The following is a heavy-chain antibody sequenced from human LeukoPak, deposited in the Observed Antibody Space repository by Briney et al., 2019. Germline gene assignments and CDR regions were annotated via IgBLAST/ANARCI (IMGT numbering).Heavy chain of an antibody. V-gene: IGHV4-30-4*01. J-gene: IGHJ4*02. CDR1: GGSISSGDYY. CDR2: IYYSWST. D-gene: IGHD3-10*01. CDR3: ARKFWFGESLDY. Sequence: PSETLSLTCTVSGGSISSGDYYWSWIRQPPGKGLEWIGYIYYSWSTYYNPSLKSRVTISVDTSKNQFSLKLSSVTAADKAVYYCARKFWFGESLDYWGQGTLVTVSS.